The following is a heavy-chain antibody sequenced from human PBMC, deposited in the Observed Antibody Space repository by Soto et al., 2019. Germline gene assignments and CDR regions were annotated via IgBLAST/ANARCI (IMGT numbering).Heavy chain of an antibody. Sequence: GGSLRLSCAASEFTFSNAWMSWVRQAPGKGLEWVGRIKSKTDGGTTDYAAPVKGRFTILRDDSKNTLYLHMDSLRGEDTAVYFCAREETAWPLAYGLDVWGQGTTVTVSS. CDR1: EFTFSNAW. CDR2: IKSKTDGGTT. CDR3: AREETAWPLAYGLDV. J-gene: IGHJ6*02. V-gene: IGHV3-15*01. D-gene: IGHD2-21*02.